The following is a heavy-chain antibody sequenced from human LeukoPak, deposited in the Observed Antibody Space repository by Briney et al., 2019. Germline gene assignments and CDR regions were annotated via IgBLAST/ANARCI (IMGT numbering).Heavy chain of an antibody. CDR3: AKDPGDYGDFGLFDY. D-gene: IGHD4-17*01. J-gene: IGHJ4*02. CDR1: GFTFSSYA. CDR2: ISGSGGST. V-gene: IGHV3-23*01. Sequence: GGSLRLSCAASGFTFSSYAMSWVRQAPGKGLEWVSAISGSGGSTYYADSVKGRFTTSRDNSKNTLYLQMNSLRAEDTAVYYCAKDPGDYGDFGLFDYWGQGTLVTVSS.